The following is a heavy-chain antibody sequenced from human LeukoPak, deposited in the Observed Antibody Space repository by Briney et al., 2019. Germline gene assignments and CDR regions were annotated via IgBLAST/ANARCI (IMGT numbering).Heavy chain of an antibody. CDR2: IHPSGTL. V-gene: IGHV4-31*03. CDR1: GASFSSGDQY. J-gene: IGHJ4*02. CDR3: SRGLDSRKLGY. D-gene: IGHD3-22*01. Sequence: SQTLSLTCTVSGASFSSGDQYWNWIRQSPGKGLEWIGSIHPSGTLYNNPSLESRVTMSMDTSKNRFSLNLNSMTAADTAVYFCSRGLDSRKLGYWGQGTLVTVSS.